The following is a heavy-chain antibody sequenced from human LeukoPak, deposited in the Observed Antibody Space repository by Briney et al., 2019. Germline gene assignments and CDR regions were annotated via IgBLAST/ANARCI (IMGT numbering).Heavy chain of an antibody. Sequence: SETLSLTCTVSGGSISSYYWSWIRQPPGKGLEWIGYIYYSGSTNYNPSLKSRVTISVDTSKNQFSLKLSSVTAADTAVYYCARHWRSIITASANDYWGQGTLVTVSS. CDR2: IYYSGST. J-gene: IGHJ4*02. CDR3: ARHWRSIITASANDY. CDR1: GGSISSYY. V-gene: IGHV4-59*08. D-gene: IGHD6-13*01.